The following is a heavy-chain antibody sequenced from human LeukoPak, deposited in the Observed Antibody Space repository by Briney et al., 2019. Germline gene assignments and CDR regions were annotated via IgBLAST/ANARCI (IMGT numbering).Heavy chain of an antibody. V-gene: IGHV3-15*01. CDR2: IKSKTDGGTT. J-gene: IGHJ6*03. Sequence: GGPLRLSCAASGFTCSSYWMSWVRQAPGKGLEWVGRIKSKTDGGTTDYAAPVKGRFTISRDDSKNTLYLQMNSLKTEDTAVYYCTTADHDYGDYEVPYYYYMDVWGKGTTVTVSS. D-gene: IGHD4-17*01. CDR1: GFTCSSYW. CDR3: TTADHDYGDYEVPYYYYMDV.